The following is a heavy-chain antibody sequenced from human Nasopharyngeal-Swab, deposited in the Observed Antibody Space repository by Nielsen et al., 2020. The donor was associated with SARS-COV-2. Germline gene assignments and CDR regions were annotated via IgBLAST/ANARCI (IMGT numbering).Heavy chain of an antibody. Sequence: WVRQASGQGLEWMGGIIPIFGTANYAQKFQGRVTITADESTSTAYMELSSLRSEDTAVYYCARGEVRGVIILHYYYYYGMDVWGQGTTVTVSS. V-gene: IGHV1-69*01. J-gene: IGHJ6*02. D-gene: IGHD3-10*01. CDR2: IIPIFGTA. CDR3: ARGEVRGVIILHYYYYYGMDV.